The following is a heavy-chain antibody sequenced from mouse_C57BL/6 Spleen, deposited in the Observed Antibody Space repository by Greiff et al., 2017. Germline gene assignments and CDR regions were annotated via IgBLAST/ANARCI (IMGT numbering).Heavy chain of an antibody. CDR2: INPSNGGT. V-gene: IGHV1-53*01. J-gene: IGHJ3*01. Sequence: VQLQESGTELVKPGASVKLSCKASGYTFTSYWMHWVKQRPGQGLEWIGNINPSNGGTNYNEKFKSKATLTVDKSSSTAYMQLSSLTSEDSAVYYCARDSNYGIWFAYWGQGTLVTVSA. D-gene: IGHD2-5*01. CDR1: GYTFTSYW. CDR3: ARDSNYGIWFAY.